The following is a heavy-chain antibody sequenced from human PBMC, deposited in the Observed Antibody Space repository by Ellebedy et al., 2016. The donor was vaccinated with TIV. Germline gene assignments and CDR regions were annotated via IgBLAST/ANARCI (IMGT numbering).Heavy chain of an antibody. D-gene: IGHD6-13*01. V-gene: IGHV1-69*06. CDR1: GGTFSSYA. CDR2: IIAMFGTA. Sequence: SVKVSCXASGGTFSSYALGWVRQAPGQGLEWMGGIIAMFGTANYAQKFQGRVTITADKFTSTSYMLLSSLRSEDTAMYYCGRVYRDGYSSNWGVFESWGQGTLVTVSS. J-gene: IGHJ4*02. CDR3: GRVYRDGYSSNWGVFES.